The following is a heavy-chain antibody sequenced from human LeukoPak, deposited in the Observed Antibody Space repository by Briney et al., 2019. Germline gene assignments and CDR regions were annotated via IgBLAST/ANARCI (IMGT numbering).Heavy chain of an antibody. Sequence: ASVKVSSKASGYTFTSYDINWVRQATGQGLEWMGWMNPNSGNTGYAQKFQGRVTMTRNTSISTAYMELSSLRSEDTAVYYCARGPSYVVTFGGVINWFDPWGQGTLVTVSS. CDR3: ARGPSYVVTFGGVINWFDP. CDR2: MNPNSGNT. D-gene: IGHD3-16*01. J-gene: IGHJ5*02. CDR1: GYTFTSYD. V-gene: IGHV1-8*01.